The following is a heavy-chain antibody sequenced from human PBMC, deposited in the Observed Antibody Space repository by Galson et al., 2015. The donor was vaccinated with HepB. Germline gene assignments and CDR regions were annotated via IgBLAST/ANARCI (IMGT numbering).Heavy chain of an antibody. CDR2: IYPGDSDT. CDR3: ARRYSSSWVDY. Sequence: YWIGWVRQMPGKGLEWMGIIYPGDSDTRYSPSFQGQVTISADKSISTAYLQWSSLKASDTAMYYCARRYSSSWVDYWGQGTLVTVSS. D-gene: IGHD6-13*01. J-gene: IGHJ4*02. V-gene: IGHV5-51*01. CDR1: YW.